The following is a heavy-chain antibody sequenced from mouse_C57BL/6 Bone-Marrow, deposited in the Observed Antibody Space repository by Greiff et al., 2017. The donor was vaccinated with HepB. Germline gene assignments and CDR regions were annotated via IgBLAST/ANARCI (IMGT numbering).Heavy chain of an antibody. Sequence: QVQLQQSGAELVKPGASVKMSCKASGYTFTSYWITWVKQRPGQGLEWIGDIYPGSGSTNYNEKFKSKATLTVDTSSSTAYMQLSSLTSEDSAVYYCARYYYGRPLAMDYWGQGTSVTVSS. V-gene: IGHV1-55*01. CDR3: ARYYYGRPLAMDY. J-gene: IGHJ4*01. CDR1: GYTFTSYW. D-gene: IGHD1-1*01. CDR2: IYPGSGST.